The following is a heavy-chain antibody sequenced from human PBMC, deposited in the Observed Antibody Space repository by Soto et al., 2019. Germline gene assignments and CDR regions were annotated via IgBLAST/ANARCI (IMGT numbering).Heavy chain of an antibody. V-gene: IGHV1-2*04. J-gene: IGHJ4*02. CDR3: ARRMKEWSLFN. D-gene: IGHD3-3*01. Sequence: QVQLVQSGAEVKKPGASVKVSCKASGYTFTGYYMHWVRQAPGQGLEWMGWINPNSGGTNYAQKCQGWVTMTRDTSISTAYMELSRLRSDDTAVYYCARRMKEWSLFNWGQGTLVTVSS. CDR1: GYTFTGYY. CDR2: INPNSGGT.